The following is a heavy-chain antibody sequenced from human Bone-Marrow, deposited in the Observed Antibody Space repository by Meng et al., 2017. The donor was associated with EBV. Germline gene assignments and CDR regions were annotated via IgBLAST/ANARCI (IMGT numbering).Heavy chain of an antibody. J-gene: IGHJ4*02. V-gene: IGHV2-5*02. D-gene: IGHD2-8*02. CDR3: AHNRTDDLLDFDY. Sequence: LNAPGPLVATPTQTLPSTSIFSVFSISSRGEIGGCIRRPARQAPEKVPVVYWDREDRYSPSQKRRLTVAKDTSKNKVVQKVANVDPADTGTYYCAHNRTDDLLDFDYWGPGTLVTVSS. CDR1: VFSISSRGEI. CDR2: VYWDRED.